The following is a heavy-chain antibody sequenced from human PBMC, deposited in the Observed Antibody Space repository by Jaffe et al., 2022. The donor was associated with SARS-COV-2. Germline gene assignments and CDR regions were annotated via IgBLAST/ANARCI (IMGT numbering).Heavy chain of an antibody. CDR2: ISYDESNK. Sequence: QVQLVESGGGAVQSGTSLRLSCAASGFTFSNFGMHWVRQAPGKGLEWVAVISYDESNKLYADSVKGRFTISRDNSKTTLYLQMNSLRPEDTAMYYCAKTFMPGIQSFHYFESWGRGTLVTVSS. V-gene: IGHV3-30*18. CDR1: GFTFSNFG. J-gene: IGHJ4*02. D-gene: IGHD4-4*01. CDR3: AKTFMPGIQSFHYFES.